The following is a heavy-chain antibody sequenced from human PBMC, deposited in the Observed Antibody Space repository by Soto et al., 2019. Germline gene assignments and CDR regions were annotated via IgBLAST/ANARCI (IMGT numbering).Heavy chain of an antibody. CDR3: ARYCSSKSCYMIDGMDV. V-gene: IGHV4-59*01. D-gene: IGHD2-2*02. J-gene: IGHJ6*02. CDR2: IYYSGST. CDR1: GGSISSYY. Sequence: SETLSLTCTVSGGSISSYYWSWIRQPPGKGLEWIGYIYYSGSTNYNPSLKSRVTISVDTSKNQFPLKLSSVTAADTAVYYCARYCSSKSCYMIDGMDVWGQGTTVTVSS.